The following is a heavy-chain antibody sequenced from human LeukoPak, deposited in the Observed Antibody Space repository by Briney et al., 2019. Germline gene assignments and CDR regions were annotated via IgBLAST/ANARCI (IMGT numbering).Heavy chain of an antibody. Sequence: PETLSLTCTVSGGSISSYYWSWIRLPPGKGLEWIGYISYSGSTNYNPSLKSRVTISVDTSKNQFSLKLSSVTAADTAVYYCARSIVGATRAFDIWGQGTMVTVSS. CDR1: GGSISSYY. V-gene: IGHV4-59*01. CDR3: ARSIVGATRAFDI. J-gene: IGHJ3*02. CDR2: ISYSGST. D-gene: IGHD1-26*01.